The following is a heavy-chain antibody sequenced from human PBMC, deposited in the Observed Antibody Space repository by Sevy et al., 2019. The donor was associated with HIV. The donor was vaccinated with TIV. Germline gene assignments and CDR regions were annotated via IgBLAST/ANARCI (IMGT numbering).Heavy chain of an antibody. J-gene: IGHJ4*02. CDR2: ISYDGSNK. CDR1: GFTFSSYA. V-gene: IGHV3-30-3*01. Sequence: GGSLRLSCAASGFTFSSYAMHWVRQAPGKGLEWVAVISYDGSNKYYADSVKGRFTISRDNSKNTLYLQMNSLRADDTSVYYCARDGLAGAGTERETGGYFDYWGQGTLVTVSS. D-gene: IGHD6-13*01. CDR3: ARDGLAGAGTERETGGYFDY.